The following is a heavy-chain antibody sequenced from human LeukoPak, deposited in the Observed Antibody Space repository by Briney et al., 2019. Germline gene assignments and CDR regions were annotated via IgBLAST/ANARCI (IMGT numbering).Heavy chain of an antibody. CDR1: GYTLTSYY. J-gene: IGHJ3*02. D-gene: IGHD2-2*01. CDR3: ARFLPDCSSTSCYPVYYYDSSGVDAFDI. CDR2: INPSGGST. V-gene: IGHV1-46*01. Sequence: ASVKVSCKPSGYTLTSYYMHWVRQGPGQGLEWMGIINPSGGSTSYAQKFQGRVTMTRDTSTSTVYMELSSLRSEDTAVYYCARFLPDCSSTSCYPVYYYDSSGVDAFDIWGQGTMVTVSS.